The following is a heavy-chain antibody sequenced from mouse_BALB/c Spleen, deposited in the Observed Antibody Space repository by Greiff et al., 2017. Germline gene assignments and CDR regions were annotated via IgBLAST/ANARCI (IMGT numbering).Heavy chain of an antibody. CDR1: GFTFSDYY. J-gene: IGHJ4*01. CDR2: ISDGGSYT. V-gene: IGHV5-4*02. Sequence: EVMLVESGGGLVKPGGSLKLSCAASGFTFSDYYMYWVRQTPEKRLEWVATISDGGSYTYYPDSVKGRFTISRDNAKNNLYLQMSSLKSEDTAMYYCAREDSLLRRGAMDYWGQGTSVTVSS. D-gene: IGHD1-2*01. CDR3: AREDSLLRRGAMDY.